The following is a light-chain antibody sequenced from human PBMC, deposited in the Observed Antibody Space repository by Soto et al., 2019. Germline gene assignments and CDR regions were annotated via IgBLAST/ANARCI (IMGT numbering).Light chain of an antibody. V-gene: IGKV1-39*01. CDR2: KAS. CDR1: QNIDES. Sequence: IQLTQSPSSLSASVGDRVTISCRASQNIDESLIWYQHQPGKAPKVVIYKASTLQRGVPARFSGSGSGTDFTLTISVLQPEDVATYYCQQSFSTPLTFGQGTRVEIK. CDR3: QQSFSTPLT. J-gene: IGKJ1*01.